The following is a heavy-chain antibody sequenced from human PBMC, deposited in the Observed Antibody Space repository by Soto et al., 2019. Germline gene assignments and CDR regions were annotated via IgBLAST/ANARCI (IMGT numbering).Heavy chain of an antibody. CDR3: ARVASDSSGYLRLVIAYYYFDY. Sequence: GGSLRLSCAASGFTFSDYYMSWIRQAPGKGLEWVSYISSSGSTIYYADSVKGRFTISRDNAKNSLYLQMNSLRAEDTAVYYCARVASDSSGYLRLVIAYYYFDYWGQGTLVTVSS. CDR2: ISSSGSTI. D-gene: IGHD3-22*01. J-gene: IGHJ4*02. V-gene: IGHV3-11*01. CDR1: GFTFSDYY.